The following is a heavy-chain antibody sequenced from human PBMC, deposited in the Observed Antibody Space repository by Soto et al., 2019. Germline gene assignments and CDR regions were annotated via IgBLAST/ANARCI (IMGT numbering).Heavy chain of an antibody. V-gene: IGHV6-1*01. Sequence: SQTLSLTCAISGDSVSSNTAAWNWIRSSPSRGLEWLGRTYYRSNWRHDYAVSVKSRITVSPDTSKNHFSLQLNSVTPDDTAVYYCARGVAGSGFDLCGQGTLVTVSS. CDR1: GDSVSSNTAA. CDR2: TYYRSNWRH. J-gene: IGHJ4*02. D-gene: IGHD6-19*01. CDR3: ARGVAGSGFDL.